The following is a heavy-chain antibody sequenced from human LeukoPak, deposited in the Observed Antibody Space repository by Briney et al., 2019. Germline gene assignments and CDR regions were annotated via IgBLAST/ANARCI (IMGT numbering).Heavy chain of an antibody. D-gene: IGHD2-8*01. CDR1: GASISSAGYY. V-gene: IGHV4-30-2*01. Sequence: SETLSLTCSVSGASISSAGYYWSWIRQPPGKGLEWIGHIYHSGNTYYNSSLRSRVTISVDKSKNQFSLKLSSVTAADTAVYYCARDEDSPAGAMLAFDIWGQGTMVTVSS. J-gene: IGHJ3*02. CDR3: ARDEDSPAGAMLAFDI. CDR2: IYHSGNT.